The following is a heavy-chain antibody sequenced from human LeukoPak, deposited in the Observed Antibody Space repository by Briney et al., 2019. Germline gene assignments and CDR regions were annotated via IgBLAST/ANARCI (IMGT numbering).Heavy chain of an antibody. D-gene: IGHD2-15*01. Sequence: GESLKISCKGSGYSFNTYWIGWVRQMPGKGLEWMGIIYPGDSDTRYSPSFQSQVTISADKSISTAYLQWSSLKASDTAMYYCARRGDCSGGSCYGGGYMDVWGKGTTVTVSS. J-gene: IGHJ6*03. CDR2: IYPGDSDT. CDR1: GYSFNTYW. CDR3: ARRGDCSGGSCYGGGYMDV. V-gene: IGHV5-51*01.